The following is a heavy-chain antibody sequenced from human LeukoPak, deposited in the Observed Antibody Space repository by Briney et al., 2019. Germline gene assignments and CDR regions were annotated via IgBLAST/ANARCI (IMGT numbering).Heavy chain of an antibody. D-gene: IGHD6-13*01. CDR1: GYSFTSYW. V-gene: IGHV5-51*01. J-gene: IGHJ4*02. CDR3: ARHLPLAAAGRDH. CDR2: IYPGDSDT. Sequence: GESLKISCKGSGYSFTSYWIGWVRQMPGKGLEWMGIIYPGDSDTRYSPSFQGQVTISADKSISTASLQWSSLKASDTAVYYCARHLPLAAAGRDHWGQGTLVTVSS.